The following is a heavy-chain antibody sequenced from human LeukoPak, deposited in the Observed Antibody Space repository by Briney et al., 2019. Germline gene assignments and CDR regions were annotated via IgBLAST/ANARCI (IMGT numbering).Heavy chain of an antibody. CDR2: VFRGDAT. J-gene: IGHJ4*02. Sequence: GGSLRLSCVASGFIVSSNYMSWVRQAPGEGLEWVSVVFRGDATYHADSVKGRFTISRDTSKNTVYLQMNSLTAEDTAVYYCVKEVPGATIYHWGQGTLVTVSS. V-gene: IGHV3-66*01. CDR1: GFIVSSNY. CDR3: VKEVPGATIYH. D-gene: IGHD5-24*01.